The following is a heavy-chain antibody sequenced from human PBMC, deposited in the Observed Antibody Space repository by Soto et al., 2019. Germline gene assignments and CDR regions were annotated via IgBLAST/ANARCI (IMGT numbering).Heavy chain of an antibody. CDR1: GGAINHYY. D-gene: IGHD1-1*01. J-gene: IGHJ4*02. Sequence: PAETLSLTCTVSGGAINHYYCIWGRHPPGKGRDLIGYIYYTGITNYNPSLTSRVTISVDTAKNQLSLKLNSVTAADTAVYYCARWNEGLDYWGQGTLVTVSS. CDR3: ARWNEGLDY. V-gene: IGHV4-59*01. CDR2: IYYTGIT.